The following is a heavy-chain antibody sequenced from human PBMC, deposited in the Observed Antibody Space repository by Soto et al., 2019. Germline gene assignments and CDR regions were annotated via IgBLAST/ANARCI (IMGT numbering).Heavy chain of an antibody. J-gene: IGHJ6*02. CDR2: INPNSGGT. Sequence: ASVKVSCKASGYTFTGYYMHWVRQAPGQGLEWMGWINPNSGGTNYAQKFQGRVTMTRDTSISTAYMELSRLRSDDTAVYYCARDLNDFWSGPPSSMDVWGQGTTVTVSS. D-gene: IGHD3-3*01. V-gene: IGHV1-2*02. CDR3: ARDLNDFWSGPPSSMDV. CDR1: GYTFTGYY.